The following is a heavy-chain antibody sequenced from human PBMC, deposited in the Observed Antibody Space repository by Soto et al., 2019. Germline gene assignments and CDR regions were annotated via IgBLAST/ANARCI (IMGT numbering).Heavy chain of an antibody. V-gene: IGHV3-7*05. CDR3: VRAMDV. CDR2: IKQDGGGK. Sequence: EVQLVESGGGLVQPGGSLRLSCVGSGFTFSTYWMHWILQAPGKGLEWVANIKQDGGGKYYVDSVKGRFTSSRDNGKNALYLQMNSLRPEDTAVYYCVRAMDVWGQCTTVTVSS. CDR1: GFTFSTYW. J-gene: IGHJ6*02.